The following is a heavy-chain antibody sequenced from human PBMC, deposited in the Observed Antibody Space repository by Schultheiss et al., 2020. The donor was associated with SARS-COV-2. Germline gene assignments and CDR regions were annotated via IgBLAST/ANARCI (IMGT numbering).Heavy chain of an antibody. CDR3: ARVQGLQLTVDY. Sequence: SQTLSPTCTVSGGSISSSSYYWSWIRQHPGKGLEWIGEINHSGSTNYNPSLKSRVTISVDTSKNQFSLKLSSVTAADTAVYYCARVQGLQLTVDYWGQGTLVTVSS. CDR1: GGSISSSSYY. CDR2: INHSGST. V-gene: IGHV4-39*07. D-gene: IGHD1-1*01. J-gene: IGHJ4*02.